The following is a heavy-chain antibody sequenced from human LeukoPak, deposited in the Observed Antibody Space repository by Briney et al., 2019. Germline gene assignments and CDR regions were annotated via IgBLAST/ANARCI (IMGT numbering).Heavy chain of an antibody. CDR1: GFTFSNYD. D-gene: IGHD5-24*01. CDR2: ISDSGGST. CDR3: AKKSLVRQMGLYFDY. J-gene: IGHJ4*02. V-gene: IGHV3-23*01. Sequence: GGSLRLSCAASGFTFSNYDMSWVRQAPGKGLEWVSAISDSGGSTYYADSVKGRFTISRDNSKNTLYLQMNNLRAEDTAVYYCAKKSLVRQMGLYFDYWGQGTLVTVSS.